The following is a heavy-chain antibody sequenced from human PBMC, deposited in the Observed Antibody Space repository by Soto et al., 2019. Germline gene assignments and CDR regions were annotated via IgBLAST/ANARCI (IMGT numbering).Heavy chain of an antibody. J-gene: IGHJ1*01. D-gene: IGHD2-15*01. V-gene: IGHV3-74*01. Sequence: EVQLVESGGGLVQPGGSLRLSCAASGFTFSSYWMHWVRQAPGKGLVWVSRINSDGSSTSYADSVKGRFTISRDNAKNTLYLQMNSLRDEDTAVYYCARALYRSGGRCYRTFQHWGQGTLVNVSS. CDR1: GFTFSSYW. CDR2: INSDGSST. CDR3: ARALYRSGGRCYRTFQH.